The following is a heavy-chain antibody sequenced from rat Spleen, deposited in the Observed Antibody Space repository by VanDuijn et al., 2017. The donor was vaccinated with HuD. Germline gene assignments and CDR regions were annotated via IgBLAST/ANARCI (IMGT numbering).Heavy chain of an antibody. CDR1: GFTFNYYW. Sequence: EVQLVESGGGLVQPGRSLKLSCVASGFTFNYYWMTWIRQAPKKGLEWVATIIYDGSRTYYRDSVKGRFTISRDNAKSILNLQMVSLRSEDTATYYCARQRARDYYDGTYYPGGFDYWGQGVMVTVSS. D-gene: IGHD1-12*02. J-gene: IGHJ2*01. V-gene: IGHV5-29*01. CDR2: IIYDGSRT. CDR3: ARQRARDYYDGTYYPGGFDY.